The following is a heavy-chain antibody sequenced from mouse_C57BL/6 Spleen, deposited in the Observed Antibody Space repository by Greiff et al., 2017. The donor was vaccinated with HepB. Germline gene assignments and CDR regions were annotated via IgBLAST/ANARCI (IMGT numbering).Heavy chain of an antibody. V-gene: IGHV5-4*01. CDR3: AREGQGYFDV. CDR2: ISDGGSYT. Sequence: EVKLVESGGGLVKPGGSLKLSCAASGFTFSSYAMSWVRQTPEKRLEWVATISDGGSYTYYPDNVKGRFTISRDIAKNNLYLQMSHLKSEDTAMYYCAREGQGYFDVWGTGTTVTVSS. J-gene: IGHJ1*03. CDR1: GFTFSSYA.